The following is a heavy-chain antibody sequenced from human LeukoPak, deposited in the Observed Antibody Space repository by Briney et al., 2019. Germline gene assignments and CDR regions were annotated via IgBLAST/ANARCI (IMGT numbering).Heavy chain of an antibody. CDR2: YDPEDDER. J-gene: IGHJ4*02. CDR1: GHTLRDLS. V-gene: IGHV1-24*01. CDR3: SSETAGDY. Sequence: ASVKVSCKASGHTLRDLSIYSGRQAPGKGLEWMGGYDPEDDERIYSEKFLGRVTLTEDTSTDTAYMELTSLRSDDTAVYYGSSETAGDYWGQGTLVTVSS.